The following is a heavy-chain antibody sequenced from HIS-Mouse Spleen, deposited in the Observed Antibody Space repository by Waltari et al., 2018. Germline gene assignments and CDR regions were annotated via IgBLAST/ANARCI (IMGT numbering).Heavy chain of an antibody. CDR1: GYSISSGSY. CDR2: IYHSGST. Sequence: QVQLQESGPGLVKPSETLSLTCTGSGYSISSGSYWGWIRQPPGKGLEWIGSIYHSGSTYYNPSLKSRVTISVDTSKNQFSLKLSSVTAADTVVYYCARDSWAYAIEYFQHWGQGTLVTVSS. J-gene: IGHJ1*01. D-gene: IGHD2-8*01. V-gene: IGHV4-38-2*02. CDR3: ARDSWAYAIEYFQH.